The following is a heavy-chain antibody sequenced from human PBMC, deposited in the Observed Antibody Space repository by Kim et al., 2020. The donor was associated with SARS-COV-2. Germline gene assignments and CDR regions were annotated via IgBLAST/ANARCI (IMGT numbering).Heavy chain of an antibody. Sequence: SETLSLTCTVSGGSISSSTYYWAWIRQPPGKGLEWIGTIHYSGSTHYNPSLKSRATISVDTSKNQFSLRLSSVTAADTAVYFCARHLEYYYYYMDVWVIG. V-gene: IGHV4-39*01. J-gene: IGHJ6*03. CDR1: GGSISSSTYY. CDR2: IHYSGST. CDR3: ARHLEYYYYYMDV.